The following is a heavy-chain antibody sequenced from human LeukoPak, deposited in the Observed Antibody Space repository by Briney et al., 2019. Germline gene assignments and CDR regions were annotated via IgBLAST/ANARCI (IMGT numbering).Heavy chain of an antibody. D-gene: IGHD6-19*01. CDR2: IYSGGST. CDR3: ARKGQSVAGTLTFDY. V-gene: IGHV3-53*01. J-gene: IGHJ4*02. CDR1: GFTVSSNY. Sequence: GGSLRLSCAASGFTVSSNYMSWVRQAPGKGLEWVSVIYSGGSTYYADSVKGRFTISRDNSKNTLYLQMNSLRAEDTAVYYCARKGQSVAGTLTFDYWGQGTLVTVSS.